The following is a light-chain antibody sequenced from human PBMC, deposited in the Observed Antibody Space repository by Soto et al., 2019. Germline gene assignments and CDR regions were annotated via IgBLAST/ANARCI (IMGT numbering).Light chain of an antibody. Sequence: QSALTQPPSASGSPGQSVTISCTGTSSDVGAYNYVSWYQQYPGKAPKLMIDEVSKRPSGVPDRFSGSKSGKTASLTVSGLQPEDEADYYCTSYAGSNIWVFGGGTKVTAL. V-gene: IGLV2-8*01. CDR2: EVS. CDR3: TSYAGSNIWV. CDR1: SSDVGAYNY. J-gene: IGLJ3*02.